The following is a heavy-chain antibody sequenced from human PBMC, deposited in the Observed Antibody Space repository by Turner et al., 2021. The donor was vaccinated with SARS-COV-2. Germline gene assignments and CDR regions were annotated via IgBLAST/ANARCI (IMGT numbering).Heavy chain of an antibody. Sequence: EVQLVESGGGLVQPGGSLRLSCAASGFTFSSYWMNRVRQAPGKGLEWVANIKQDGSEKYYVDSVKGRFTISRDNAKNSLYLQMNSLRAEDTAVYYCAREESGSFGAYGMDVWGQGTTVTVSS. J-gene: IGHJ6*02. V-gene: IGHV3-7*03. CDR2: IKQDGSEK. D-gene: IGHD2-15*01. CDR3: AREESGSFGAYGMDV. CDR1: GFTFSSYW.